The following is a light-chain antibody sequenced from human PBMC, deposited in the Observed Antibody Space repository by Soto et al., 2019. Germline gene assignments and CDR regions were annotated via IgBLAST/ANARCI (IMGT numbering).Light chain of an antibody. CDR3: QQYNSYWT. CDR2: DAS. CDR1: QNIRNW. J-gene: IGKJ1*01. V-gene: IGKV1-5*01. Sequence: DIQMTQSPSSLSASVGDRVTLTCRASQNIRNWLAWYQQTPGKAPNPLIYDASSLESGVPSRLSGSGSGTEFTITIRSLQPDDFATYYRQQYNSYWTFGQGTKVDIK.